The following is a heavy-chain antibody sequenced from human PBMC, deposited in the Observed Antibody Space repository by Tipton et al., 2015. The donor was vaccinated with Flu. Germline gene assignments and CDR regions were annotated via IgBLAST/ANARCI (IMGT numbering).Heavy chain of an antibody. CDR3: ARRVSYYGGALLP. CDR1: GGPITSGAFY. CDR2: IYYIGNT. Sequence: TLSLTCTVSGGPITSGAFYWSWIRQAPGKGLEWLGNIYYIGNTQYNPTHKSRLSMSVDTSKNQFSLKLTSVTVADTAIYYCARRVSYYGGALLPWGQGIMVTVSS. V-gene: IGHV4-31*03. J-gene: IGHJ5*02. D-gene: IGHD4-23*01.